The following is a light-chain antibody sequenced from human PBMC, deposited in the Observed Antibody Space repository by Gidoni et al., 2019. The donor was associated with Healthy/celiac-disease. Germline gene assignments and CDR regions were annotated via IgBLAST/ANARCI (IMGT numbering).Light chain of an antibody. V-gene: IGKV1-5*03. J-gene: IGKJ1*01. CDR3: QQYNSYWT. Sequence: DIQMTQSPSSLSASVGDRVTITCRASQSISSWLAWYQQKPGKAPKLLIYTASTLESGVPSRVSGSGSGTDFTLTISSLQPDDFATYYCQQYNSYWTFGQGTKVEIK. CDR2: TAS. CDR1: QSISSW.